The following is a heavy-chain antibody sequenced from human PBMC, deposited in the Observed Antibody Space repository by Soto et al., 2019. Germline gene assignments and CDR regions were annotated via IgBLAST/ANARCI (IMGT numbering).Heavy chain of an antibody. CDR3: ARSGGSKVYFQH. J-gene: IGHJ1*01. D-gene: IGHD2-15*01. V-gene: IGHV4-59*01. CDR2: IYYSGSN. Sequence: SETLSLTCTVSGGSISSYYWSWIRQPPGKGLEWIGYIYYSGSNNYNPSLKSRVTISVDTSKNQFSLKLSSVTAADTAVYYCARSGGSKVYFQHWGQGTLVTVSS. CDR1: GGSISSYY.